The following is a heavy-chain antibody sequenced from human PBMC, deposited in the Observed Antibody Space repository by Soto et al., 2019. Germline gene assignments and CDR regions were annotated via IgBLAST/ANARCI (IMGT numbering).Heavy chain of an antibody. D-gene: IGHD6-13*01. Sequence: ASVKVSCKASGYTFTSYGISWVRQAPGQGLEWMGWISAYNGNTNYAQKLQGRVTMTTDTSTSTAYMELRSLRSDDTAVYYCARDPGIIGVGSAAAAGGDYWGQGTLVTVSS. V-gene: IGHV1-18*01. CDR3: ARDPGIIGVGSAAAAGGDY. CDR1: GYTFTSYG. J-gene: IGHJ4*02. CDR2: ISAYNGNT.